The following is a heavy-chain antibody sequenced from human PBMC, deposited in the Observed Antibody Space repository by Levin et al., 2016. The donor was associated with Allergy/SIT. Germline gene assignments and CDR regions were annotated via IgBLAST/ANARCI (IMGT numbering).Heavy chain of an antibody. CDR1: GFTFSSYG. Sequence: GGSLRLSCAASGFTFSSYGMHWVRQAPGKGLEWVAVIWYDGSNKYYADSVKGRFTISRDNSKNTLYLQMNSLRAEDTAVYYCARDLSPHIAYYYYYGMDVWGQGTMVTVSS. CDR2: IWYDGSNK. J-gene: IGHJ6*02. D-gene: IGHD2-21*01. CDR3: ARDLSPHIAYYYYYGMDV. V-gene: IGHV3-33*01.